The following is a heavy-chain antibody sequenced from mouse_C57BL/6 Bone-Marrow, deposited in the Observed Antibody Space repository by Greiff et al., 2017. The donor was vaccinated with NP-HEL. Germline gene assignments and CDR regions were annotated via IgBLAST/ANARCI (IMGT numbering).Heavy chain of an antibody. V-gene: IGHV2-3*01. CDR3: AKEGNSAWFAY. J-gene: IGHJ3*01. CDR2: IWGDGST. Sequence: VKLVESGPGLVAPSQSLSITCTVSGFSLPSYGVSWVRQPPGKGLEWLGVIWGDGSTNYHSALISRLSISKDNSKSQVFLKLNRLQTDDTSTYYCAKEGNSAWFAYWGQGTLVTVSA. D-gene: IGHD2-1*01. CDR1: GFSLPSYG.